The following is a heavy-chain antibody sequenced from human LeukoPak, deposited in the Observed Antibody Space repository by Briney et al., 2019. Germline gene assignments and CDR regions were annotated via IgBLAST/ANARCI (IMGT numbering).Heavy chain of an antibody. V-gene: IGHV3-15*01. CDR2: IKSKTDGGTT. D-gene: IGHD3-3*01. CDR3: TTERESYDFWSGYYAAEYFQH. J-gene: IGHJ1*01. CDR1: GFTFSSYS. Sequence: PGGSLRLSCAASGFTFSSYSMNWVRQAPGKGLEWVGRIKSKTDGGTTDYAAPVKGRFTISRDDSKNTLYLQMNSLKTEDTAVYYCTTERESYDFWSGYYAAEYFQHWGQGTLVTVSS.